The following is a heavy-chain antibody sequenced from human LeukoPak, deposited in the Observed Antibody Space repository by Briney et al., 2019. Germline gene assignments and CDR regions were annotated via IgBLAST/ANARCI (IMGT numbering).Heavy chain of an antibody. D-gene: IGHD6-19*01. J-gene: IGHJ4*02. V-gene: IGHV4-39*01. Sequence: SETLSLTCTVSGGSISRSSYYWGWIRQPPGKVLEWIGTIYYSGNTYYNPSLKSRVSISVDTSKNQFSLRLSSVTAADTAVYYCARQAVAGNGFDYWGQGTLVTVSS. CDR1: GGSISRSSYY. CDR2: IYYSGNT. CDR3: ARQAVAGNGFDY.